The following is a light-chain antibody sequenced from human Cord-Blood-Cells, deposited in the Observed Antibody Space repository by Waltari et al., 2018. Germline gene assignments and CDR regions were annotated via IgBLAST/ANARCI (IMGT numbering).Light chain of an antibody. CDR3: SSYTSSSTLV. CDR2: DVS. CDR1: SSYVGGYNY. Sequence: QSALTQPASVSGSPGQSITISCTGTSSYVGGYNYVSWYQQHPGKAPKLMIYDVSNRPSAVSNRFAGSRSGNTASLTICGLQAEDEADYYCSSYTSSSTLVFGGGTKLTVL. J-gene: IGLJ3*02. V-gene: IGLV2-14*03.